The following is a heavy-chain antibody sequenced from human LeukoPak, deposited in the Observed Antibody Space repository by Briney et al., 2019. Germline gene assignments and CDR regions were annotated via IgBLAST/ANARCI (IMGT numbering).Heavy chain of an antibody. J-gene: IGHJ3*02. V-gene: IGHV1-8*01. D-gene: IGHD6-13*01. CDR3: ARGNRLYSSSWSSLPFDI. CDR2: MNPRSGYT. Sequence: ASVKVSCKASGYTFTNYDINWVRQATGQGLEWMGWMNPRSGYTGYLQKFQGRVTMTGSTSISTAYLELNSLTSEDMAVYYCARGNRLYSSSWSSLPFDIWGQGSMVTVSS. CDR1: GYTFTNYD.